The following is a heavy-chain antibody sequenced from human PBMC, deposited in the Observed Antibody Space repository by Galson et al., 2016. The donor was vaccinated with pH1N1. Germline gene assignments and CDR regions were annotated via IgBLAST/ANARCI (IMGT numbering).Heavy chain of an antibody. V-gene: IGHV3-7*01. CDR2: IKQDGSEK. D-gene: IGHD5-12*01. Sequence: SLRLSCAASGFAISSYWISWVRQAPGKGLEWVANIKQDGSEKYYVDSVKGRFTISRDNAKNSVYLQMNSLRAEDTAVYYCARTGSDYDTYYFHYGMDVWGQGPTVTVSS. CDR3: ARTGSDYDTYYFHYGMDV. CDR1: GFAISSYW. J-gene: IGHJ6*02.